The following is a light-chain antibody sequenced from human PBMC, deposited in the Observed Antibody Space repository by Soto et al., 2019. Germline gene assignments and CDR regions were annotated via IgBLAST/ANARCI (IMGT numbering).Light chain of an antibody. CDR3: QQYDNLLPIT. V-gene: IGKV1-33*01. J-gene: IGKJ5*01. Sequence: IQMTQSPSSLSASVGDRVTITCQASQDISKNLNWYQQKLGKAPKLLIYDASSLQTGVPSRFSGSGSATHSTFNISSLQPEDIATYYCQQYDNLLPITFGQGTRLEIK. CDR1: QDISKN. CDR2: DAS.